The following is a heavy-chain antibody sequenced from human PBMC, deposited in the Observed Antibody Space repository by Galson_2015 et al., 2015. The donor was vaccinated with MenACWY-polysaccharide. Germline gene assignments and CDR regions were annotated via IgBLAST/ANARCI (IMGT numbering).Heavy chain of an antibody. D-gene: IGHD6-19*01. CDR1: GYTFTSYD. V-gene: IGHV1-8*01. CDR2: MNPSSANT. CDR3: ARGRGDTAVPDTASALLHY. Sequence: SVKVSCKASGYTFTSYDINWVRQATGQGLEWMGWMNPSSANTGYAQKFQGRITMTRNTSISTAYMELSSLTSEDTAVYYCARGRGDTAVPDTASALLHYWSQCTLVTVSS. J-gene: IGHJ4*02.